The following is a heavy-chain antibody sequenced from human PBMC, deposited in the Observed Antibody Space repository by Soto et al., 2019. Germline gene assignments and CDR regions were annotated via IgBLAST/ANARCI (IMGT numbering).Heavy chain of an antibody. CDR3: TRDYYVGSASYGFDL. J-gene: IGHJ3*01. D-gene: IGHD3-10*02. Sequence: QVHLVQSGAEVKKPGASVKVSCKASGYTFTDYYIHWVRQAPGQGLEWMGWINPHSRGANIAQKFEGSVTLTRDTSVRTVYMEMGLLKSNDTSVYYCTRDYYVGSASYGFDLWGQGTLVTVSS. CDR2: INPHSRGA. V-gene: IGHV1-2*04. CDR1: GYTFTDYY.